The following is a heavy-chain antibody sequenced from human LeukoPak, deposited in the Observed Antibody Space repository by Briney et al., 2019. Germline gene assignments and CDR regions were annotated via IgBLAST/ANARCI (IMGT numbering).Heavy chain of an antibody. V-gene: IGHV3-30*18. CDR3: AKGGYGSGRKRYYFDY. Sequence: GRSLRLSCAASGFTVSSYGMHWVRQAPGKGLEWVAVISYDGSNKYYADSVKGRFTISRDNSKNTLYLQMNSLRAEDTAVYYCAKGGYGSGRKRYYFDYWGQGTLVTVSS. J-gene: IGHJ4*02. CDR1: GFTVSSYG. D-gene: IGHD3-10*01. CDR2: ISYDGSNK.